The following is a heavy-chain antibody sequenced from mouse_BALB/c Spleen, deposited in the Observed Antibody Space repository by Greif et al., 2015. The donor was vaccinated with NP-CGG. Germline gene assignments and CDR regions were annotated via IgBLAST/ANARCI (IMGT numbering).Heavy chain of an antibody. Sequence: EVKLVESGPGLVKPSQSLSLTCTVTGYSITSDYAWNWIRQFPGIKLEWMGYISYSGSTSYNPSLKSRISITRDTSKNQFFLQLNSVTTEDTATYYCARRTSSYRYDLYYFDYWGQGTTLTVSS. V-gene: IGHV3-2*02. D-gene: IGHD2-14*01. CDR2: ISYSGST. CDR3: ARRTSSYRYDLYYFDY. CDR1: GYSITSDYA. J-gene: IGHJ2*01.